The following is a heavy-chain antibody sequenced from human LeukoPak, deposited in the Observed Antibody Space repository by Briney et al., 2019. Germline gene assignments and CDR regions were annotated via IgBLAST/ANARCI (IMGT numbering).Heavy chain of an antibody. D-gene: IGHD2-15*01. V-gene: IGHV3-66*02. CDR3: ARGECTGGSCPEH. Sequence: GGSLRLSCAASGFSVTDIYMTGVRQAPGKGLEGVAIIFTDGRSYYGDSVKGRFTISRDRSRNTLYLQLNSLRVEDTATYYCARGECTGGSCPEHWGQGTLVTVSS. J-gene: IGHJ4*02. CDR2: IFTDGRS. CDR1: GFSVTDIY.